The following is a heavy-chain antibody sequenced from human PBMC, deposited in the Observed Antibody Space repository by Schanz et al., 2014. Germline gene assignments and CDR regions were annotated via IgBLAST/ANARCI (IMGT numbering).Heavy chain of an antibody. Sequence: EVHLVESGGGLVKRGGSLRLSCAASGFTISSYSMNWVRQAPGKGLEWVSSISSSGSYIHYADSVKGRFTISRDNAKNTLYLQMNSLRAEDTAVYYCARDSRPNYDFLTAYYSIDYWGQGTLVTGSS. J-gene: IGHJ4*02. CDR3: ARDSRPNYDFLTAYYSIDY. CDR1: GFTISSYS. CDR2: ISSSGSYI. V-gene: IGHV3-21*01. D-gene: IGHD3-9*01.